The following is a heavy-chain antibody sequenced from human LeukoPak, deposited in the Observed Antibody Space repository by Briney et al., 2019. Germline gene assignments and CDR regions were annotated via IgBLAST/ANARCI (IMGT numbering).Heavy chain of an antibody. D-gene: IGHD6-19*01. Sequence: PSETLSLTCTDSGGSISSSSYYWGWIRQPPGKGLEWIGSIYYSGSTYYNPSLKSRVTISVDTSKNQFSLKLSSVTAADTAVYYCARHQLYSSGWYRPANYFDYWGQGTLVTVSS. J-gene: IGHJ4*02. CDR1: GGSISSSSYY. CDR3: ARHQLYSSGWYRPANYFDY. V-gene: IGHV4-39*01. CDR2: IYYSGST.